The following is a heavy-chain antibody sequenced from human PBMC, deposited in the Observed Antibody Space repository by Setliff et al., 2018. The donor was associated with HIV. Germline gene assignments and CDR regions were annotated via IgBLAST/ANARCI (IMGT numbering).Heavy chain of an antibody. V-gene: IGHV3-33*01. CDR3: ARVRSSFTTEYSGYDYYFDY. J-gene: IGHJ4*02. CDR1: GFTFSSYA. D-gene: IGHD5-12*01. CDR2: TWYDGHNK. Sequence: GSLRLSCAASGFTFSSYAMHWVRQAPGKGLEWVAATWYDGHNKYYADSMKGRFTISRDNSKNTLYLQMNSLRVEDTAVYYCARVRSSFTTEYSGYDYYFDYWGQGTLVTVSS.